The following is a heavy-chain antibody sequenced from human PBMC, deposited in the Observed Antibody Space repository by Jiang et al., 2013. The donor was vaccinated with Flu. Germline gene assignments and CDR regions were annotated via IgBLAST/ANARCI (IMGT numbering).Heavy chain of an antibody. D-gene: IGHD6-6*01. V-gene: IGHV1-18*01. Sequence: GAEVKKPGASVKVSCKASGYIFTSYGISWVRQAPGQGLEWMGWISAYNGNTNYAQKLQGRVTMTTDTSTSTGYMELSSLRSDDTAVYYCARAEYSSSSEFDYWGQGTLVTVSS. CDR2: ISAYNGNT. CDR1: GYIFTSYG. CDR3: ARAEYSSSSEFDY. J-gene: IGHJ4*02.